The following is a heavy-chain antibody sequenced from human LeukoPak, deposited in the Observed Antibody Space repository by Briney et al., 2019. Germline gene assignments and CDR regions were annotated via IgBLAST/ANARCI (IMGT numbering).Heavy chain of an antibody. J-gene: IGHJ5*02. CDR2: INPNSGGT. Sequence: ASVKVSCKASGYTFTGYYMHWVRQAPGQGLEWMGWINPNSGGTNYAQKFQGRVTMTRDTSISTAYMELSRLRSEDTAVYYCARMGWFDNWFDPWGQGTLVTVSS. CDR1: GYTFTGYY. V-gene: IGHV1-2*02. D-gene: IGHD3/OR15-3a*01. CDR3: ARMGWFDNWFDP.